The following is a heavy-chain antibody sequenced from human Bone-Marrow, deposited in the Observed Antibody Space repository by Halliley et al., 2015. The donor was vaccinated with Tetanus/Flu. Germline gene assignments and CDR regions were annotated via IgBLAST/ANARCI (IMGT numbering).Heavy chain of an antibody. D-gene: IGHD6-6*01. CDR3: AREESSSSIGFDP. J-gene: IGHJ5*02. Sequence: WMGYIYYSGRTNYNPSLKSRVVMSVDTSKNQFFLKLTSVTAAGTAVYYCAREESSSSIGFDPWGQGTLVTVSS. CDR2: IYYSGRT. V-gene: IGHV4-59*01.